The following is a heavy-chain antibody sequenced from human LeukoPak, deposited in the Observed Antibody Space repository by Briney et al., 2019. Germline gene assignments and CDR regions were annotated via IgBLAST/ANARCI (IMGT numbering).Heavy chain of an antibody. D-gene: IGHD3-10*01. CDR3: AKIDDGSGSYYNWDLDY. Sequence: GGSLRLSCAASGFTFSSYAMSWVRQAPGKGLEWVSAISGSGGSTYYADSVKGRFTISRDNSKNTLYLKMNSLRAEDTAVYYCAKIDDGSGSYYNWDLDYWGQGTLVTVSS. CDR2: ISGSGGST. J-gene: IGHJ4*02. V-gene: IGHV3-23*01. CDR1: GFTFSSYA.